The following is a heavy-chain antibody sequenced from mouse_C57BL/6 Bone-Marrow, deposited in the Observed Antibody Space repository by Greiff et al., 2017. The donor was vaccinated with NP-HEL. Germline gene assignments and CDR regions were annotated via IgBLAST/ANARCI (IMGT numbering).Heavy chain of an antibody. D-gene: IGHD6-1*01. V-gene: IGHV1-56*01. Sequence: VQLQQSGPELVRPGASVKISCKAPGYTFTSYWMQWVRQRPGQGLEWIGEIFPGSGSTYYNEKFKGKATLTGDTSSSTAYMQLSSLTSEDSAVCFYAKGASYWYFDVWGTGTTVTVSS. CDR2: IFPGSGST. CDR3: AKGASYWYFDV. CDR1: GYTFTSYW. J-gene: IGHJ1*03.